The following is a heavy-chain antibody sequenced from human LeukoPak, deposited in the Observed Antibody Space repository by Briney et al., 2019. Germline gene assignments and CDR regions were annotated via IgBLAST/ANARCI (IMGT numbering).Heavy chain of an antibody. V-gene: IGHV1-8*01. Sequence: VASVKVSCKASGYTFTSYDINWVRQATGQGLEWMGWMNPNSGNTGYAQKFQGRVTMTTDTSTSTAYMELRSLRSDDTAVYYCARGPYYYDSSGYSGDDYWGQGTLVTVSS. CDR3: ARGPYYYDSSGYSGDDY. CDR1: GYTFTSYD. CDR2: MNPNSGNT. D-gene: IGHD3-22*01. J-gene: IGHJ4*02.